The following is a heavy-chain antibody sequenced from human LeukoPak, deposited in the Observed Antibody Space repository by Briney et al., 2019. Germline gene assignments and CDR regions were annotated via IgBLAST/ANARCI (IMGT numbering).Heavy chain of an antibody. D-gene: IGHD2-15*01. Sequence: PGGSLRLSCAASGFIVSRYWMSWVRQAPGKGLEWVADIKEDGSEKHCVDSVKGRFTISRDNAENSLYLQMNSLRAEDTAMYYCARDLGVCSGGTCYSVYDHWGQGTLVTVSS. J-gene: IGHJ4*02. CDR3: ARDLGVCSGGTCYSVYDH. V-gene: IGHV3-7*01. CDR1: GFIVSRYW. CDR2: IKEDGSEK.